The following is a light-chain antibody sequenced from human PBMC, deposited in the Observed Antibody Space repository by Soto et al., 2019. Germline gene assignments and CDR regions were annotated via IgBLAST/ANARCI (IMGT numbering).Light chain of an antibody. CDR2: GAS. Sequence: EIVMTESPATLSVSPGERASLSCRASHSVFSNLAWYQQKPGQAPRLLIYGASTRATGIPARFSGSGSGTEFTLTISSLQSEDFATYYCQEAYSFPVTFGLGTRLEIK. J-gene: IGKJ5*01. CDR1: HSVFSN. V-gene: IGKV3-15*01. CDR3: QEAYSFPVT.